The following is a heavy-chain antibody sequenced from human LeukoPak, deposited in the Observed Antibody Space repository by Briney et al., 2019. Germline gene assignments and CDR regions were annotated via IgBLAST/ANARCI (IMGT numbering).Heavy chain of an antibody. CDR3: AKDPTGYSSK. CDR1: GFSFSNYA. Sequence: GGSLRLSCAASGFSFSNYAMSWVRQAPGKGLEWVSVIGGSGGWIHYTDSVKGRFTISRDNSNSISYLQMNSLRAEDTAVYFCAKDPTGYSSKWGQGTLVTVSS. D-gene: IGHD6-19*01. V-gene: IGHV3-23*01. CDR2: IGGSGGWI. J-gene: IGHJ4*02.